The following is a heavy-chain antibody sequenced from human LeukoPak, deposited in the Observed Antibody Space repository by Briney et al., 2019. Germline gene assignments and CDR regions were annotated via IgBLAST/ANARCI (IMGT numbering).Heavy chain of an antibody. J-gene: IGHJ4*02. CDR2: ISYDGSNK. D-gene: IGHD2-2*02. CDR1: GFTFSSYA. V-gene: IGHV3-30*01. CDR3: ARAFAGYCSSTSCYTPDY. Sequence: GGSLRLSWAASGFTFSSYAMHWVRQAPGKGLEWVAVISYDGSNKYYADSVKGRFTISRDNSKNTLYLQMNSLRAEDTAVYYCARAFAGYCSSTSCYTPDYWGQGTLVTVSS.